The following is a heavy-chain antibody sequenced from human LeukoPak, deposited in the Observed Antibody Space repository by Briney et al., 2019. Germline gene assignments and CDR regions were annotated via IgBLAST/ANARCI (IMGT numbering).Heavy chain of an antibody. D-gene: IGHD3-22*01. CDR2: MYPGDSDT. CDR3: ARSSYYYDSSGYENDAFDI. V-gene: IGHV5-51*01. Sequence: GESLKISCQGSGYSFSHHWIAWVRKMPGKGLEWMAMMYPGDSDTRYSPSFQGQVTISADKSIGTAYLQWSSLKASDTAMYYCARSSYYYDSSGYENDAFDIWGQGTMVTVSS. CDR1: GYSFSHHW. J-gene: IGHJ3*02.